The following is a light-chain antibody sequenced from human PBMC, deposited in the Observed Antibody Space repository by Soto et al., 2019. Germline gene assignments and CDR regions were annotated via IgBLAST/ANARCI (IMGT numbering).Light chain of an antibody. Sequence: VFTQSPGTLSLSPGAMGTLSCRAGQPITTSSLAWDQQRPGQAPRLLIYVTSTRASCTPDRISGSGSGTDFTLTITRLEPEDFAVYYCQQEGSSPLSFGGGTKVDIK. CDR1: QPITTSS. CDR3: QQEGSSPLS. J-gene: IGKJ4*01. V-gene: IGKV3-20*01. CDR2: VTS.